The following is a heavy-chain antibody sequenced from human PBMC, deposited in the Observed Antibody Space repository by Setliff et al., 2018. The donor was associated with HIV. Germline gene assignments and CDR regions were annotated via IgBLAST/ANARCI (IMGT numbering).Heavy chain of an antibody. Sequence: ASVKVSCKASGYTFTSYGISWVRQAPGQGLEWMGWISGHNGYTNYAQKFQGRVTLTTDTSTNTAYLDLRSLTSDDTAVYFCARDWDIWDYFDYWGQGTLVTVSS. V-gene: IGHV1-18*01. CDR2: ISGHNGYT. J-gene: IGHJ4*02. CDR1: GYTFTSYG. CDR3: ARDWDIWDYFDY. D-gene: IGHD3-16*01.